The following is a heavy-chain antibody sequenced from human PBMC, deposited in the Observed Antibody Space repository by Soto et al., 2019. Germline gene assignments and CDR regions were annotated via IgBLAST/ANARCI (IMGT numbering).Heavy chain of an antibody. CDR1: GGSISSYY. CDR2: IYYGGST. V-gene: IGHV4-59*01. Sequence: SETLSLTCTVSGGSISSYYWSWIRQPPGKGLEWIGYIYYGGSTNYNPSLKSRVTISVDTSKNQFSLKLSSVTAADTAVYYCARDYYDLLTGYRAEYFQHWGQGTWVTVSS. D-gene: IGHD3-9*01. J-gene: IGHJ1*01. CDR3: ARDYYDLLTGYRAEYFQH.